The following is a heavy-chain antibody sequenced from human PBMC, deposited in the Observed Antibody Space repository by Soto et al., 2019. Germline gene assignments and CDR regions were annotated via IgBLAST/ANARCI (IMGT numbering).Heavy chain of an antibody. Sequence: QVQPVQSGAEVKKPGASVKVSCKASGYTFTSYDIYWVRQATGQGLEWMGRMNPNSGNTGYAQKFQGRGTMTRNTSISTAYMELGNLRSEDTAVYYCAGERGKDAFDIWGQETMVTVSS. CDR1: GYTFTSYD. V-gene: IGHV1-8*01. D-gene: IGHD3-16*01. CDR2: MNPNSGNT. CDR3: AGERGKDAFDI. J-gene: IGHJ3*02.